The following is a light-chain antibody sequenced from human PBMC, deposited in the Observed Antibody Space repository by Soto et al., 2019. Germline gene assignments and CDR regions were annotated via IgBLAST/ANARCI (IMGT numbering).Light chain of an antibody. J-gene: IGLJ3*02. Sequence: QPVLTQPPSVSGAPGQRVTISCTGSSSNIGAGYDVHWYQQLPGTAPKLLIYGNSNRPSGVPDRSSGSKSGTSASLAITGLQAEDEADYYCQSYDSSLSALFGGGTKVTVL. CDR1: SSNIGAGYD. CDR3: QSYDSSLSAL. V-gene: IGLV1-40*01. CDR2: GNS.